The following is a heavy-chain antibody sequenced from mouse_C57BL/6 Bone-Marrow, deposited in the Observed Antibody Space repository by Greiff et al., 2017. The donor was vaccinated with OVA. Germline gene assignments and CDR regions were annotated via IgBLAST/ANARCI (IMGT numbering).Heavy chain of an antibody. CDR3: TTGSLRYFDY. CDR1: GFNIKDDY. D-gene: IGHD1-1*01. CDR2: IDPENGDT. Sequence: VQLQQSGAELVRPGASVKLSCTASGFNIKDDYMHWVKQRPEQGLEWIGWIDPENGDTEYASKFQGKATITADTPSNTAYLQLSSLTSEDTAVYYCTTGSLRYFDYWGQGTTLTVSS. J-gene: IGHJ2*01. V-gene: IGHV14-4*01.